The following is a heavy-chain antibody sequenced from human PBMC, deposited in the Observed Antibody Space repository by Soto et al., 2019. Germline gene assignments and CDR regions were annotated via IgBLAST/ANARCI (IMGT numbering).Heavy chain of an antibody. J-gene: IGHJ5*02. CDR2: IYWVDDK. Sequence: QITLKESGPTLVKPTQTLTLTCTLSGFSLTTSGVGVGWIRQPPGKALEGLALIYWVDDKRYSPSLKSRLHTPNDTPKNQLALTKTTMDPADPATYFCAHSTTTVTCSFHPWRQGTLVTVSS. CDR3: AHSTTTVTCSFHP. D-gene: IGHD4-17*01. V-gene: IGHV2-5*02. CDR1: GFSLTTSGVG.